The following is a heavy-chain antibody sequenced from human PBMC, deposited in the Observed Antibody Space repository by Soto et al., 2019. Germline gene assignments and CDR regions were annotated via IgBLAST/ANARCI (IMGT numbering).Heavy chain of an antibody. V-gene: IGHV3-30*01. J-gene: IGHJ4*02. Sequence: QVPLVESGGGVVQPGRSLRLSCAASGFAFSSYAMHWVRQAPGKWLEWVAAISYDGRNKYYADSVKGRFTISRDNSKNTLYLHMNSLRDEDTAVYYCARDIAYGRLGPNDYGGQGTLVTVSS. CDR2: ISYDGRNK. CDR1: GFAFSSYA. CDR3: ARDIAYGRLGPNDY. D-gene: IGHD4-17*01.